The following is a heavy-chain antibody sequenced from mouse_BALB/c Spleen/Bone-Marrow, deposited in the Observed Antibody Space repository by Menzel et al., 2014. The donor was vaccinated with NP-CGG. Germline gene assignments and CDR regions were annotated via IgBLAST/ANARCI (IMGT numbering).Heavy chain of an antibody. CDR1: GFNIXDTY. Sequence: VQLQQSGAELVKPGASVKLSCTASGFNIXDTYMHWVKQRPEQGLEWIGRIDPANGNTKYDPKFQGKATITADTSSNTAYLQLSSLTSEDTAVYYCARIGYLYWGHGTLVTVSA. J-gene: IGHJ3*01. V-gene: IGHV14-3*02. CDR3: ARIGYLY. D-gene: IGHD2-2*01. CDR2: IDPANGNT.